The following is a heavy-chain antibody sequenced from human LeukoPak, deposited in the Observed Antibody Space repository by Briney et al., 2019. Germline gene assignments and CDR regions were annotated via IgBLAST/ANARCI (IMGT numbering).Heavy chain of an antibody. J-gene: IGHJ3*02. Sequence: GASVKVSCKASGYTFSSHGISWVRQAPGQGLEWMGWISAYNGNTNYAQKFQGRVTMTRDTSTSTVYMELSSLRSEDTAVYYCARVGPPDYDFWSGYLNRDDAFDIWGQGTMVTVSS. CDR2: ISAYNGNT. CDR1: GYTFSSHG. CDR3: ARVGPPDYDFWSGYLNRDDAFDI. D-gene: IGHD3-3*01. V-gene: IGHV1-18*01.